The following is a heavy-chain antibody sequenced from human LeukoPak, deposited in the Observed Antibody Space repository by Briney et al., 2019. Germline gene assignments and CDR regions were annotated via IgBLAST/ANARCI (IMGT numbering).Heavy chain of an antibody. V-gene: IGHV4-34*01. CDR3: ARGRNYVSDYYFDV. CDR2: ISHEGDS. Sequence: SETLSLTCAVYGVSLRGYYWSWIRQSPEKGLEWIGEISHEGDSIYNPSLKSRLTLSVDMSKNQFSLKLRSVAAADTAVYYCARGRNYVSDYYFDVWGKGTTVIVSS. D-gene: IGHD1-7*01. J-gene: IGHJ6*03. CDR1: GVSLRGYY.